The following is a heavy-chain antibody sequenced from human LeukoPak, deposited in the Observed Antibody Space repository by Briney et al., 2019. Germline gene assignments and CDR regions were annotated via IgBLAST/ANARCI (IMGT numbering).Heavy chain of an antibody. V-gene: IGHV3-48*04. CDR2: ISSSSSTI. CDR1: GFTFSSYS. D-gene: IGHD6-13*01. J-gene: IGHJ4*02. Sequence: GGSLRLSCAASGFTFSSYSMNWVRQAPGKGLEWVSYISSSSSTIYYADSVKGRFTISRDNAKNSLYLQMNSLRAEDTAVYYCARQTGIAAALDWGQGTLVTVSS. CDR3: ARQTGIAAALD.